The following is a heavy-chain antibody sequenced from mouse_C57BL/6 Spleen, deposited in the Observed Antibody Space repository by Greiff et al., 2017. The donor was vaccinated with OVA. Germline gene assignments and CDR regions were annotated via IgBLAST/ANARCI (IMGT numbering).Heavy chain of an antibody. Sequence: QVHVKHPGAELVKPGASVKLSCKASGYTFTSYWMQWVKQRPGQGLEWIGEIDPSDSYTNYNQKFKGKATLTVDTSSSTAYMQLSSLTSEDSAVYYCALYYYGSRTGFAYWGQGTLVTVSA. J-gene: IGHJ3*01. V-gene: IGHV1-50*01. D-gene: IGHD1-1*01. CDR2: IDPSDSYT. CDR1: GYTFTSYW. CDR3: ALYYYGSRTGFAY.